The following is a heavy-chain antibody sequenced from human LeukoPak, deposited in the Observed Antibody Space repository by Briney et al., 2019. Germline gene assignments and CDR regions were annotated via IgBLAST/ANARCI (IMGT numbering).Heavy chain of an antibody. CDR2: IWYDGSNK. D-gene: IGHD3-22*01. CDR1: GFTFSSYG. J-gene: IGHJ4*02. V-gene: IGHV3-33*01. CDR3: ARNSLGYYYDSSGYYYFDY. Sequence: GRSLRLSCAASGFTFSSYGMHWVRQAPGKGLEWVAVIWYDGSNKYYADSVKGRFTISRDNSKNTLYLQMNSLRAEDTAMYYCARNSLGYYYDSSGYYYFDYWGQGTLVTVSS.